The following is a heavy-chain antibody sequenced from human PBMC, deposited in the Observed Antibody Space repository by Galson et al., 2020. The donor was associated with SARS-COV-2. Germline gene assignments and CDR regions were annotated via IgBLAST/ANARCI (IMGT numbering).Heavy chain of an antibody. CDR2: LYSSGGS. D-gene: IGHD3-22*01. CDR3: ARDRYESSGKVYGMDV. V-gene: IGHV3-53*01. CDR1: GFSVSDNY. Sequence: GGSLRLSCAASGFSVSDNYMTWVRQAPGKGLEWVSVLYSSGGSYYAGSVKGRFTISRDNSENTVYLQMNSLRAEDTAVYYCARDRYESSGKVYGMDVWGQGTSVTVSS. J-gene: IGHJ6*02.